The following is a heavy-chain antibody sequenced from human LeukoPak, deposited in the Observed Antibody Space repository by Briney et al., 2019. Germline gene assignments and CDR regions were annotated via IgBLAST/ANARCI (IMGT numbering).Heavy chain of an antibody. CDR1: GGSISSSSYY. V-gene: IGHV4-39*07. CDR2: IYYSGST. J-gene: IGHJ4*02. D-gene: IGHD1-1*01. Sequence: SETLSLTCTVSGGSISSSSYYWGWIRQPPGKGLEWIGSIYYSGSTYYNPSLKSRVTISVDTSKNQFSLKLSSVTAADTAVYYCARGAENWNHFDYWGQGTLVTVSS. CDR3: ARGAENWNHFDY.